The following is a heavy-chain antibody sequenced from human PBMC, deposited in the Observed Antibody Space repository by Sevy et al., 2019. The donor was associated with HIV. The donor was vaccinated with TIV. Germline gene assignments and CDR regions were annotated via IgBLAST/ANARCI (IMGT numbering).Heavy chain of an antibody. V-gene: IGHV3-21*04. CDR2: ISGSSNYI. CDR3: AKALNPALESMLEVNLRSLKGFDV. CDR1: GFTFSTYR. J-gene: IGHJ3*01. Sequence: GGSLRLSCAASGFTFSTYRMNWVRQAPGKGLEWVSSISGSSNYIYYADSVKGRFTISRDSAKNSLYLQMNSLRDDDTAVYYCAKALNPALESMLEVNLRSLKGFDVWGQGTMVTVSS. D-gene: IGHD3-22*01.